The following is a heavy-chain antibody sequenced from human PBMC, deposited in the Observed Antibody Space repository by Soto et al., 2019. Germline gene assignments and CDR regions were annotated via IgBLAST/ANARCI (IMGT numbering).Heavy chain of an antibody. CDR2: IWYDGSNK. CDR3: AREGGGMDV. Sequence: QVQLVESGGGVVQPGRSLRLSCTASGFTFSSYGMHWVRQAPGKGLEWVAVIWYDGSNKYYADSVKGRFTISRDNSKNTLYLQMNSLRAEDTVVYYCAREGGGMDVWGQGTTVTVSS. CDR1: GFTFSSYG. V-gene: IGHV3-33*01. J-gene: IGHJ6*02. D-gene: IGHD3-16*01.